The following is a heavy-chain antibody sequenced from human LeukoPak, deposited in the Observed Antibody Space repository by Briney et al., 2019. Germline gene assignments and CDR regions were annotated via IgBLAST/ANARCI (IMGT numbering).Heavy chain of an antibody. Sequence: SETLSLTCTVSGGSITSSSYYWGWIRQPPGKGLEWIGSVYYSGNTYYNPSLKSRVTISVDTSKNQFSLKLSSVTAADTAVYYCARVDIVVVVAANPTYYFDYWGQGTLVTVSS. CDR3: ARVDIVVVVAANPTYYFDY. V-gene: IGHV4-39*07. CDR2: VYYSGNT. CDR1: GGSITSSSYY. D-gene: IGHD2-15*01. J-gene: IGHJ4*02.